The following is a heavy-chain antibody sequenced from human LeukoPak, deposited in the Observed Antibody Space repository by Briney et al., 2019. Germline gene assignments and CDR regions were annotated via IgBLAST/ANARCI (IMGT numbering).Heavy chain of an antibody. D-gene: IGHD3-3*01. CDR3: AKPKAFLEWFPSYFDY. Sequence: GGSLRLSCGASGFTFSSYEMNWVRQAPGKGLEWVSYISSSGSTIYYADSVKDRFTISRDNAKNSLYLQMNSLRAEDTAVYYCAKPKAFLEWFPSYFDYWGQGTLVTVSS. CDR1: GFTFSSYE. CDR2: ISSSGSTI. V-gene: IGHV3-48*03. J-gene: IGHJ4*02.